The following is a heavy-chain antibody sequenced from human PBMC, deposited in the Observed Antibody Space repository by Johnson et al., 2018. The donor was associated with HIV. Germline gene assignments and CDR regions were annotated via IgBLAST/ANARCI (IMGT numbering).Heavy chain of an antibody. CDR3: AKDRASAALPGDDAFDI. CDR1: GFTFSSYA. V-gene: IGHV3-30-3*01. J-gene: IGHJ3*02. Sequence: QVQLVESGGGVVQPGRSLRLSCAASGFTFSSYAMHWVRQAPGKGLEWVAVISYDGSNKYYADSVKGRFTISRDNSKNTLYLQMNSLRAEDTAVYYCAKDRASAALPGDDAFDIWGKGTMVTVSS. D-gene: IGHD3-16*01. CDR2: ISYDGSNK.